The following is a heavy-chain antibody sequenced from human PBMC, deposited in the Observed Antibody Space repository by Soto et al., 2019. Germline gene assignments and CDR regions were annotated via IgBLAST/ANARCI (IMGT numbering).Heavy chain of an antibody. CDR3: ARVPLGYSSSHYFDF. Sequence: LPLTCTGCGGTVSSCRFYWGWIRQPPGKGLEWIGFIYNNRSFNYNPSLKSRVTISVDTSKYQCSLKLSSVTAADTAVYYCARVPLGYSSSHYFDFWGQGALVPVSS. CDR2: IYNNRSF. V-gene: IGHV4-61*01. CDR1: GGTVSSCRFY. D-gene: IGHD6-6*01. J-gene: IGHJ4*02.